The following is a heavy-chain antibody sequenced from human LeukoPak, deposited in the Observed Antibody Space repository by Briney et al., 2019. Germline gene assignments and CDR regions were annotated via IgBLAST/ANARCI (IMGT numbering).Heavy chain of an antibody. D-gene: IGHD2-15*01. CDR1: GYTFTTYG. Sequence: ASVKVSCKASGYTFTTYGISWVRQAPGQGLEWMGWVSAYADNTNYIQKLQGRVTMTTDTSTSTAYMERRSLRSDDTAVYYCARDCIGCHGFDYWGQGTLVTVSS. CDR2: VSAYADNT. J-gene: IGHJ4*02. CDR3: ARDCIGCHGFDY. V-gene: IGHV1-18*01.